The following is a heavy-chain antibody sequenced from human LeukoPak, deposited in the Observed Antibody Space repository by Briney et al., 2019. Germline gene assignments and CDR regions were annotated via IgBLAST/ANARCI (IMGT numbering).Heavy chain of an antibody. J-gene: IGHJ4*02. CDR2: ISSSGSTT. Sequence: PGGSLRLSCAASGFTFSDYYMSWIRQAPGKGLEWASYISSSGSTTYYADSVKGRFTISRDNSKNTLYLQMNSLRAEDTAVYYCAKDEGVRGVTRSVYFDYWGQGTLVTVSS. CDR1: GFTFSDYY. CDR3: AKDEGVRGVTRSVYFDY. D-gene: IGHD3-10*01. V-gene: IGHV3-11*01.